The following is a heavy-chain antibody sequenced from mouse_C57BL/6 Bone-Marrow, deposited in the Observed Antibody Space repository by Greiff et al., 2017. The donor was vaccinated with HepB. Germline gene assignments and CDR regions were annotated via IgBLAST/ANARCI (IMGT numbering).Heavy chain of an antibody. D-gene: IGHD2-4*01. CDR1: GFTFSSYA. V-gene: IGHV5-4*03. CDR2: ISDGGSYT. Sequence: EVKLMESGGGLVKPGGSLKLSCAASGFTFSSYAMSWVRQTPEKRLEWVATISDGGSYTYYPDNVKGRFTISRDNAKNNLYLQMSHLKSEDTAMYYCASYYDYDYWYFDVWGTGTTVTVSS. CDR3: ASYYDYDYWYFDV. J-gene: IGHJ1*03.